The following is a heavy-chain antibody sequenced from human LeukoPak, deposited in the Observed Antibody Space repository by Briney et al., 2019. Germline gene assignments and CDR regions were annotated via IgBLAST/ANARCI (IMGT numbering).Heavy chain of an antibody. CDR3: ARDTWMVRGVTYFDY. CDR1: GFTSSSYS. D-gene: IGHD3-10*01. V-gene: IGHV3-21*01. CDR2: ISSSSSYI. Sequence: GGSLRLSCAASGFTSSSYSMNWVRQAPGQGRKGVSSISSSSSYIYYADSVKGRFTISRDNAKNSLYLQMNSLRAEDTAVYYCARDTWMVRGVTYFDYWGQGTLVTVSS. J-gene: IGHJ4*02.